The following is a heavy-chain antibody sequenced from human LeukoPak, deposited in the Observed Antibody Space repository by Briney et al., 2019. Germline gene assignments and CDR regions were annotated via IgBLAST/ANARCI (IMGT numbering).Heavy chain of an antibody. D-gene: IGHD3-10*01. CDR1: GGSISTYC. CDR2: IYYSGST. V-gene: IGHV4-59*01. Sequence: SETLSLTCTVSGGSISTYCWSWIRQPPGKGLEWIGYIYYSGSTNSNPSLKSRVTISVDTSKNQFSLKLSSVTAADTAVYYCARFGRYSFDYWGQGTLVTVSS. CDR3: ARFGRYSFDY. J-gene: IGHJ4*02.